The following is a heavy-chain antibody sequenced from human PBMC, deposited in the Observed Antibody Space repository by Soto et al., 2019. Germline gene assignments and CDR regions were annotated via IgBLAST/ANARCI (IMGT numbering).Heavy chain of an antibody. J-gene: IGHJ5*02. CDR3: ARVTSMVRGVIDNWFDP. CDR2: IIPMYGPA. V-gene: IGHV1-69*01. D-gene: IGHD3-10*01. CDR1: GGTFSSYA. Sequence: QVPLVQSGAEVKKPGSSVTVSCKASGGTFSSYAIHWVRQAPGQWLEWMGGIIPMYGPAKYAQRFQGRVTITADESTTTVYMELPSLTSQDTAVYYCARVTSMVRGVIDNWFDPWGHGTLVTVSS.